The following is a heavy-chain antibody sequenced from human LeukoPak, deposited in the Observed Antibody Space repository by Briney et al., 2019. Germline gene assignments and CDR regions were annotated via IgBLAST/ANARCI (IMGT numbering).Heavy chain of an antibody. CDR2: INPNSGGT. Sequence: ASVKVSCKASGYTLTGYYMHWVRQAPGQGLEWMGWINPNSGGTNYAQKFQGRVTMTRDTSISTAYMELSRLRSDDTAVYYCARDGGLTRAGMDVWGQGTTVTVSS. V-gene: IGHV1-2*02. J-gene: IGHJ6*02. D-gene: IGHD3-16*01. CDR1: GYTLTGYY. CDR3: ARDGGLTRAGMDV.